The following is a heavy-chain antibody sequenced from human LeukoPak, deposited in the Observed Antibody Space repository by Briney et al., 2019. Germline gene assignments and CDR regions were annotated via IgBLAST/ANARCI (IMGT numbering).Heavy chain of an antibody. J-gene: IGHJ4*02. D-gene: IGHD4-17*01. Sequence: GGSLRLSCAASGFTVSSTYMSWVRQAPGKGLEWVSVIYKDGKIYYIDSVKGRFTISRDTSKNTLYLQMNSLRVEDTAVYYCAKSRSGDYGDFDYWGQGTLVTVSS. CDR3: AKSRSGDYGDFDY. V-gene: IGHV3-53*01. CDR1: GFTVSSTY. CDR2: IYKDGKI.